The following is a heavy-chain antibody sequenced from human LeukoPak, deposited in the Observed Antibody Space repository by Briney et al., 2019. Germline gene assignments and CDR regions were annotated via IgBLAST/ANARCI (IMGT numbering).Heavy chain of an antibody. V-gene: IGHV3-30*18. CDR2: ISYDGSNK. D-gene: IGHD4-17*01. CDR1: GFTFSSYG. Sequence: PGRSLRLSCAASGFTFSSYGMHWVRQAPGKGLEWVAVISYDGSNKYYADSVKGRFTISRDNSKNTLYLQMNSLRAEDTAVYYCAKDLSPMDDDYGFFSANAFDIWGQGTMVTVSS. J-gene: IGHJ3*02. CDR3: AKDLSPMDDDYGFFSANAFDI.